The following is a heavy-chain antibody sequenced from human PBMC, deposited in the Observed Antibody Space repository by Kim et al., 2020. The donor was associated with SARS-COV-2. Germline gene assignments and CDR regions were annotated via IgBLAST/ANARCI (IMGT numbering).Heavy chain of an antibody. V-gene: IGHV1-46*01. J-gene: IGHJ3*02. Sequence: AQKFQGRVTMTRDTSTSTVYMELSSLRSEDTAVYYCARDWVTVKGDAFDIWGQGTMVTVSS. D-gene: IGHD4-4*01. CDR3: ARDWVTVKGDAFDI.